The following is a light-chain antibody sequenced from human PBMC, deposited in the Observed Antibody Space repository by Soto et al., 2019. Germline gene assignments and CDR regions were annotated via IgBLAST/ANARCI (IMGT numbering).Light chain of an antibody. CDR2: DAS. J-gene: IGKJ2*01. CDR1: QSISSW. V-gene: IGKV1-5*01. CDR3: QQYNSYSYT. Sequence: DIPMTQSPSTLSASVGDRVTITCRASQSISSWLAWYQQKPGKAPKLLIYDASSLESGVTSRFSGSVSGTEFTLTISSLQPDDFATYYCQQYNSYSYTFGQGTKLEIK.